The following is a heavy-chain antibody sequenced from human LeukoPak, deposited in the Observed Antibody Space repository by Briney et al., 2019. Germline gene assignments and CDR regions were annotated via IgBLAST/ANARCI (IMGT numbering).Heavy chain of an antibody. D-gene: IGHD6-19*01. V-gene: IGHV4-39*01. Sequence: KTSETLSLTCTVSGGSNSSSSYYWGWIRQPPGKGLEWIGSIYYSGSTYYNPSLKSRVTISVDTSKNQFSLKLSSVTAADTAVYYCARGWRWLVRDFPFDYWGQGTLVTVSS. J-gene: IGHJ4*02. CDR2: IYYSGST. CDR3: ARGWRWLVRDFPFDY. CDR1: GGSNSSSSYY.